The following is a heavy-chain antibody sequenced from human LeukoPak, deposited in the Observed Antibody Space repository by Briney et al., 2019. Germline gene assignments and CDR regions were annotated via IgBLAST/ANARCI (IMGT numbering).Heavy chain of an antibody. CDR3: AKDLWDLLSWEIDY. Sequence: TGGSLRLSCAASGFTFSSYGMHWVRQAPGKGLEWVAVIWYDGSNKHYADSVKGRFTISRDNSKNTLYLQMNSLRAEDTAVYYCAKDLWDLLSWEIDYWGQGTLVTVSS. J-gene: IGHJ4*02. CDR2: IWYDGSNK. D-gene: IGHD1-26*01. CDR1: GFTFSSYG. V-gene: IGHV3-33*06.